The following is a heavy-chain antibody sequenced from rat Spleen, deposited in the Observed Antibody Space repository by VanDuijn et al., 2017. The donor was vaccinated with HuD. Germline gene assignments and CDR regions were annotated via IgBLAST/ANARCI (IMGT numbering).Heavy chain of an antibody. J-gene: IGHJ1*01. CDR3: AKDMSRTIAARSYWYFDF. CDR2: ISYDGSST. CDR1: GFTFSDYD. D-gene: IGHD1-2*01. Sequence: EVQLVESGGGLVQPGRSLKLSCSASGFTFSDYDMAWVRQAPTKGLEWVASISYDGSSTYYRDSVKGRFTISRDNAKSTLYLQMNSLRSEDTATYYCAKDMSRTIAARSYWYFDFWGPGTMVTVSS. V-gene: IGHV5-20*01.